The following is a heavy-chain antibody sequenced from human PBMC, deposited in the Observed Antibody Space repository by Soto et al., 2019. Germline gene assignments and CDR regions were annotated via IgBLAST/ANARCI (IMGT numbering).Heavy chain of an antibody. D-gene: IGHD2-2*01. V-gene: IGHV3-21*01. Sequence: GGSLRLSCTVSGFAFNNYGINWVRQAPGKGLEWVSSISKSDYTYYSDSVKGRFTISRDNAKNSVSLQMNTLRVEDTAVYYCAREDSFIIPAVSDFWGQGTLVTVSS. CDR1: GFAFNNYG. CDR3: AREDSFIIPAVSDF. CDR2: ISKSDYT. J-gene: IGHJ4*02.